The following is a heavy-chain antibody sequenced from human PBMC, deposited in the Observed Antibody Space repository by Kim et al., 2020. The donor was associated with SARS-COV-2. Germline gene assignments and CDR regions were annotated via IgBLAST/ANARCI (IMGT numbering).Heavy chain of an antibody. CDR3: APGAGPAAHLHYFDY. J-gene: IGHJ4*02. Sequence: GGSLRLSCAASGFIFSNYAMNWIRQTPGKGLEWVSAISGSGDSTNYADSVKGRFTISRDNTKNTLYLQLISLRVEDTAVYYCAPGAGPAAHLHYFDYWGQGTLVTVSS. CDR1: GFIFSNYA. V-gene: IGHV3-23*01. D-gene: IGHD2-2*01. CDR2: ISGSGDST.